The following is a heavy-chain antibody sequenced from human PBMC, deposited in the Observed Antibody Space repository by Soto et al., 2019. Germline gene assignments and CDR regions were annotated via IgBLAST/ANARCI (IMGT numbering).Heavy chain of an antibody. CDR1: GFTFSSYA. D-gene: IGHD2-2*01. V-gene: IGHV3-30-3*01. CDR2: ISYDGSNK. J-gene: IGHJ6*02. CDR3: ARDWVLGTQKLGYCSSTSCYLSYYYGMDV. Sequence: PGGSLRLSCAASGFTFSSYAMHWVRQAPGKGLEWVAVISYDGSNKYYADSVKGRFTISRDNSKNTLYLQMNSLRAEDTAVYYCARDWVLGTQKLGYCSSTSCYLSYYYGMDVWGQGTTVTVSS.